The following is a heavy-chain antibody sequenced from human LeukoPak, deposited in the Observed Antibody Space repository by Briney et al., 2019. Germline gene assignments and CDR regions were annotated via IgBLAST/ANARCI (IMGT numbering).Heavy chain of an antibody. D-gene: IGHD6-13*01. CDR1: GYTLTELS. V-gene: IGHV1-69*13. CDR2: IIPIFGTA. CDR3: AKDWLIAAAGIYFDY. Sequence: ASVKVSCKVSGYTLTELSMHWVRQAPGQGLEWMGGIIPIFGTANYAQKFQGRVTITADESTSTAYMELSSLRSEDTAVYYCAKDWLIAAAGIYFDYWGQGTLVTVSS. J-gene: IGHJ4*02.